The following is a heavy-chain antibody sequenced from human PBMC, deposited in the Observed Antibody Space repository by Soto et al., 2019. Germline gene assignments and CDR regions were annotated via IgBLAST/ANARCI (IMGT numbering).Heavy chain of an antibody. CDR1: GFSLSTSGMC. CDR3: ALMSYDVWSGPFYGMDV. Sequence: SGPTLVNPTQTLTLTCTFSGFSLSTSGMCVSWIRQPPGKALEWLARIDWDDDKYYSTSLKTRLTISKDTSKNQVVLTMTNMDPVDTATYYCALMSYDVWSGPFYGMDVWGQETTVPISS. CDR2: IDWDDDK. V-gene: IGHV2-70*11. D-gene: IGHD3-3*01. J-gene: IGHJ6*02.